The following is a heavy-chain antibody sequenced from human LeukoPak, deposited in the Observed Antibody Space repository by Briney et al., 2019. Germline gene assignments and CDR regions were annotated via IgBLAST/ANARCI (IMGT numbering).Heavy chain of an antibody. CDR2: ISSSGTNM. CDR1: GFTFSSNS. Sequence: KPGGSLRLSCAASGFTFSSNSMNWVRQAPGKGLEWVSSISSSGTNMFYADSVKGRFTISRDNAKNSLFLQMNSLRAEDTAVYYCAKETYYDILTGLAWGQGTLVTVSS. J-gene: IGHJ5*02. V-gene: IGHV3-21*01. CDR3: AKETYYDILTGLA. D-gene: IGHD3-9*01.